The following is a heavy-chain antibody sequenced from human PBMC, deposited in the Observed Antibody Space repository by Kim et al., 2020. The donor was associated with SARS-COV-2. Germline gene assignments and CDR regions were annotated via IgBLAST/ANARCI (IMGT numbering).Heavy chain of an antibody. V-gene: IGHV3-23*01. Sequence: GGSLRLSCAASGFTFSSYAMSWVRQAPGKGLEWVSAISGSGGSTYYADSVKGRFTISRDNSKNTLYLQMNSLRAEDTAVYYCAKDGGHVSGSYTDYWGQGTLVTVSS. J-gene: IGHJ4*02. CDR3: AKDGGHVSGSYTDY. CDR1: GFTFSSYA. D-gene: IGHD1-26*01. CDR2: ISGSGGST.